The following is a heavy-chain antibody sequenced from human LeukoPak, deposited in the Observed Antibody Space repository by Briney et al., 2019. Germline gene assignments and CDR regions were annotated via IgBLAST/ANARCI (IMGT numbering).Heavy chain of an antibody. D-gene: IGHD3-10*01. V-gene: IGHV4-34*01. J-gene: IGHJ5*02. CDR2: INHSGST. Sequence: SETLSLTCAVYGGSFSGYYWSWIRQPPGKGLEWIGEINHSGSTNYNPSLKSRVTLSVDTSKNQFSLKLSSVTAADTAVYYCARISGPGDPWGQGTLVTVSS. CDR1: GGSFSGYY. CDR3: ARISGPGDP.